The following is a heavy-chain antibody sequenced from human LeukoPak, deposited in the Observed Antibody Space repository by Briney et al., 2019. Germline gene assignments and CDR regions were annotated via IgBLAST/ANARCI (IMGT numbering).Heavy chain of an antibody. V-gene: IGHV3-30*04. CDR2: ISYDGSNK. D-gene: IGHD1-1*01. Sequence: GGSLRLSCAASGFTFSSYAMHWVRQAPGKGLEWVAVISYDGSNKYYADSVKGRFTISRDNSKNTLYLQMNSLRAEDTAVYYCARDQGTTMGYYYYGMDVWGQGTTVTVSS. J-gene: IGHJ6*02. CDR1: GFTFSSYA. CDR3: ARDQGTTMGYYYYGMDV.